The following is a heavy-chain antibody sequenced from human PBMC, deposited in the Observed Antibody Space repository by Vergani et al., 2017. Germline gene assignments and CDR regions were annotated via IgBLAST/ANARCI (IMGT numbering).Heavy chain of an antibody. CDR3: ARPETTAGEIEY. J-gene: IGHJ4*02. V-gene: IGHV3-74*01. Sequence: EVQLVESGGGLVQPGGSLRLSCAASGFTFSSYWMHWVRQAPGKGLVWVSRINSDGSSTSYADSVKGRFTISRDNGKNTLYLQMNSLRAEDTAVYYWARPETTAGEIEYWGQGTLVTVSS. CDR2: INSDGSST. CDR1: GFTFSSYW. D-gene: IGHD4-17*01.